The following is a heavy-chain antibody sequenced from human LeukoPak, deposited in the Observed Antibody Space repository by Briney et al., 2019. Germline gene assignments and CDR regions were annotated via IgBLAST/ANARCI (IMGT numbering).Heavy chain of an antibody. CDR1: GGSFSGYY. Sequence: SETLSLTCAIYGGSFSGYYWSWIRQPPGKGLEWIGEINHSGSTNYNPSLKSRVTISVDTSKNQFSLKLSSVTAADTAVYYCARGQQLVLYYYYGMDVWGQGTTVTVSS. V-gene: IGHV4-34*01. J-gene: IGHJ6*02. D-gene: IGHD6-13*01. CDR3: ARGQQLVLYYYYGMDV. CDR2: INHSGST.